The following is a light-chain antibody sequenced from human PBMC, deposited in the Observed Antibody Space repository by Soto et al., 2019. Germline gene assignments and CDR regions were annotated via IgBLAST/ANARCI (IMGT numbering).Light chain of an antibody. CDR1: QSVTSSY. V-gene: IGKV3-20*01. CDR2: GAS. CDR3: QQYSTSRLT. J-gene: IGKJ4*01. Sequence: ETVLTQSPGTLSLSPGERATLSCRASQSVTSSYLAWYQQKPGQAPRLLISGASSRATGIPDRFSGSGSGTDFTLTISRLEPEDFAVYYCQQYSTSRLTFGGGTKVEIK.